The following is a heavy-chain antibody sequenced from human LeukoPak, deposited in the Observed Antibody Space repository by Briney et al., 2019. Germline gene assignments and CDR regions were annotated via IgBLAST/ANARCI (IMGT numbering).Heavy chain of an antibody. Sequence: SETLSLTCTVSGGSISSSSYYWGWIRQPPGKGLEWLGYIYHSGSTYYNPSLKSRVTISVDRSKNQFSLKLSSVTAADTAVYYCARASLGEYYYDSSGYYFDYWGQGTLVTVSS. D-gene: IGHD3-22*01. CDR2: IYHSGST. V-gene: IGHV4-30-2*01. CDR3: ARASLGEYYYDSSGYYFDY. J-gene: IGHJ4*02. CDR1: GGSISSSSYY.